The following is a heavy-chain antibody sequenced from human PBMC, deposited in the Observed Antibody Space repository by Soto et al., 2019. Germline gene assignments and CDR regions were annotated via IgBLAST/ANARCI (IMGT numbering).Heavy chain of an antibody. CDR2: IFYNGTK. CDR3: ARGRRTPRY. J-gene: IGHJ4*01. CDR1: GVSLTSDH. V-gene: IGHV4-59*01. Sequence: SETRSLSFSFSGVSLTSDHWSWIRQTPGKTLEWIGCIFYNGTKNYNPSLKSRVTISLDMSKNHFSLKLKSVSAEDTALYYCARGRRTPRYWGPGTLVT.